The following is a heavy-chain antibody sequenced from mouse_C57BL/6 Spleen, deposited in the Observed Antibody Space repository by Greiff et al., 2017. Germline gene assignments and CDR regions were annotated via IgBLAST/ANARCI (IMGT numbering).Heavy chain of an antibody. Sequence: VKLQQPGAELVKPGASVKMSCKASGYTFTSYWITWVKQRPGQGLEWIGDIYPGSGSTNYNEKFKSKATLTVDTSSSTAYMQLSSLTSEDSAVYYCARRAYYSNYDAYWGQGTLVTVSA. CDR1: GYTFTSYW. J-gene: IGHJ3*01. CDR2: IYPGSGST. D-gene: IGHD2-5*01. CDR3: ARRAYYSNYDAY. V-gene: IGHV1-55*01.